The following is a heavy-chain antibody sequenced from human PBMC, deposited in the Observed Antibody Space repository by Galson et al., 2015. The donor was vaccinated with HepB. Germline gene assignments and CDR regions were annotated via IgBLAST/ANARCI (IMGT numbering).Heavy chain of an antibody. D-gene: IGHD3-3*01. CDR3: ARGPRWSGYYTRRGLDV. V-gene: IGHV4-34*01. CDR1: GYSLSGYY. J-gene: IGHJ6*02. CDR2: ISHSGTT. Sequence: SGPLSLTSAVYGYSLSGYYWTWIRQPPGRGVEWIREISHSGTTTYNPSLESRVTISVDTAKNQFSLRLSSVTAADTAVYYCARGPRWSGYYTRRGLDVWGRGTTVTVSS.